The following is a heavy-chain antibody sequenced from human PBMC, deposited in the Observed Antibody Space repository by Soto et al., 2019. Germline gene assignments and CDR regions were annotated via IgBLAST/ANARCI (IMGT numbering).Heavy chain of an antibody. V-gene: IGHV3-33*05. D-gene: IGHD3-16*01. CDR3: ARWGTTGGLDV. Sequence: QVQLVESGGGVVQPGTSLRLSCVGSGFTFRSYVIHWVRQAPGKGLEWVALTSYDGSNNFYGDSVKGRFTISRDNSRNTVELQMDSLGLEDTALYYCARWGTTGGLDVWGQRTLVSVSS. CDR1: GFTFRSYV. CDR2: TSYDGSNN. J-gene: IGHJ4*02.